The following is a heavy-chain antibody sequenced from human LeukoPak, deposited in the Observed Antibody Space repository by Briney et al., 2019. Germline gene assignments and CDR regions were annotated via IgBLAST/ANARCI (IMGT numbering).Heavy chain of an antibody. CDR1: GFTFSSYA. CDR2: ISGRGGST. CDR3: AKGNWFFDL. V-gene: IGHV3-23*01. Sequence: PGGSLRLSCAASGFTFSSYAMSWVRQSPGEGLEWVSAISGRGGSTYYADSVKGRFTISRYNSKNTLYLQMNSLKADDTAVYYCAKGNWFFDLWGRGTLVTVSS. J-gene: IGHJ2*01.